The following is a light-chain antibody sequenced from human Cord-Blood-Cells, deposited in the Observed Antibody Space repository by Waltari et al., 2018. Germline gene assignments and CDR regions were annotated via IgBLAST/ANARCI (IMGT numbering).Light chain of an antibody. CDR3: NSRDSSGNHLYV. J-gene: IGLJ1*01. CDR2: GKN. V-gene: IGLV3-19*01. CDR1: SLRSYY. Sequence: SSELTQDPAVSVALGQTVRITCQGDSLRSYYASWYQQKPGQAPVLVIYGKNKRPSGISDRVSGSSAGNTASLTITGAQAEDEAHYYCNSRDSSGNHLYVFGTGTKVTVL.